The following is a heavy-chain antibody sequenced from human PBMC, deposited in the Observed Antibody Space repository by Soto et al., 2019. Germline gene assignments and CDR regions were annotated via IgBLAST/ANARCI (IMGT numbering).Heavy chain of an antibody. J-gene: IGHJ4*02. V-gene: IGHV1-46*01. CDR3: ARDPSHDYSNFATYYFDY. CDR1: GYTFTSYY. CDR2: INPSGGST. D-gene: IGHD4-4*01. Sequence: AASVKVSCKASGYTFTSYYMHWVRQAPGQGLEWMGIINPSGGSTSYAQKFQGRVTMTRDTSTSTVYMELSSLRSEDTAVYYCARDPSHDYSNFATYYFDYWGQGTLVTVSS.